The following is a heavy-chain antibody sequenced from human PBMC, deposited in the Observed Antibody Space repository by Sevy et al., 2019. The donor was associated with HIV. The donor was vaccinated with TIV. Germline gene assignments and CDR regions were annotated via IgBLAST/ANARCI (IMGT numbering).Heavy chain of an antibody. J-gene: IGHJ3*02. V-gene: IGHV3-30-3*01. CDR3: ARSRDVWGSYRNDAFDI. CDR2: ISYDGSNK. Sequence: GGSLRLSCAASGFTFSSYAMHWVRQAPGKGLEWVAVISYDGSNKYYADSVKGRFTISRDNSKNTLFLQMNSLGAEDTAVYYCARSRDVWGSYRNDAFDIWGQGTMVTVSS. CDR1: GFTFSSYA. D-gene: IGHD3-16*02.